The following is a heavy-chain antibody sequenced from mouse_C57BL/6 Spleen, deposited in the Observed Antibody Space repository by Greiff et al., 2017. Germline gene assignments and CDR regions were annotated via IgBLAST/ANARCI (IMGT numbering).Heavy chain of an antibody. CDR1: GYSITSGYY. J-gene: IGHJ1*03. V-gene: IGHV3-6*01. Sequence: EVQLQQSGPGLVKPSQSLSLTCSVTGYSITSGYYWNWIRQFPGNKLEWMGYISYDGSNNYNPSLKNRISITRDTSKNQFFLKLNSVTTEDTATYYCARVGGWLLWYFDVWGTGTTVTVSS. D-gene: IGHD2-3*01. CDR3: ARVGGWLLWYFDV. CDR2: ISYDGSN.